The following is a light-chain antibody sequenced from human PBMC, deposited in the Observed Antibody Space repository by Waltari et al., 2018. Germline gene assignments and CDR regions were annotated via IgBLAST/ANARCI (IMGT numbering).Light chain of an antibody. J-gene: IGLJ3*02. CDR3: ASYTSSSTWV. CDR1: SSAVGGYNY. CDR2: DVS. Sequence: QSALTQPASVSGSPGQSTTSSCTGTSSAVGGYNYVCWYQHHPGKAPKLMIYDVSYRPSGVSNRFSGSKSGNTASLTISGLQAEDEADYYCASYTSSSTWVFGGGTKLTVL. V-gene: IGLV2-14*03.